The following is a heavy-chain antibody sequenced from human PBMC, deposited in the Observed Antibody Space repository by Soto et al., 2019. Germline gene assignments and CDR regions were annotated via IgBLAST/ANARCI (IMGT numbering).Heavy chain of an antibody. J-gene: IGHJ4*02. CDR3: VKDKQWLVRVVEFDY. D-gene: IGHD6-19*01. V-gene: IGHV3-64D*06. Sequence: PGGSLRLSCPASGFTFSSYAMHWVRQAPGKGLEYVSAISSNGGSTYYADSVKGRFTISRDNSKNTLYLQMSSLRAEDTAVYYCVKDKQWLVRVVEFDYWGQGTLVTVSS. CDR1: GFTFSSYA. CDR2: ISSNGGST.